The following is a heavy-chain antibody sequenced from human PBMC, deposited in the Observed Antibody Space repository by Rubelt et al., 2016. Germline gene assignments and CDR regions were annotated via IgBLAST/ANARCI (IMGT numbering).Heavy chain of an antibody. CDR3: ARRHSSSWGFSDY. CDR2: IDPSDSYT. D-gene: IGHD6-13*01. J-gene: IGHJ4*02. CDR1: TSYW. V-gene: IGHV5-10-1*01. Sequence: TSYWISWVRQMPGKGLEWMGRIDPSDSYTNYSPSFQGHVTISADKSISTAYLQWSSLKASDTAMYYCARRHSSSWGFSDYWGQGTLVTVSS.